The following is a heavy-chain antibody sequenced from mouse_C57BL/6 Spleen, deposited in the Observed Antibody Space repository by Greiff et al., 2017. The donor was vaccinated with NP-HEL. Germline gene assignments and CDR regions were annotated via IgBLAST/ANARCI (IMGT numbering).Heavy chain of an antibody. V-gene: IGHV8-8*01. J-gene: IGHJ2*01. CDR3: ARIAPIYYGNSYYFDY. Sequence: VKLVESGPGILQPSQTLSLTCSFSGFSLSTFGMGVGWIRQPSGKGLEWLAHIWWDDDKYYNPALKSRLTISKDTSKNQVFLKIANVDTADTATYYCARIAPIYYGNSYYFDYWGQGTTLTVSS. CDR2: IWWDDDK. D-gene: IGHD2-1*01. CDR1: GFSLSTFGMG.